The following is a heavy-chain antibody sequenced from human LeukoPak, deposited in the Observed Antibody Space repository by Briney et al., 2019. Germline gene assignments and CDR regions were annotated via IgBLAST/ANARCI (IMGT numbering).Heavy chain of an antibody. CDR1: GYTFTTYT. CDR3: ARDIVSSSWYGLDP. J-gene: IGHJ5*02. V-gene: IGHV1-3*01. Sequence: ASVKVSCKASGYTFTTYTMHWVRQAPGQRLEWMGWINAGNGNTKYSQKFQGRVTITRDTSASTAYMDLSSLRSEDTAVYYCARDIVSSSWYGLDPWGQGTQVTVSS. D-gene: IGHD6-13*01. CDR2: INAGNGNT.